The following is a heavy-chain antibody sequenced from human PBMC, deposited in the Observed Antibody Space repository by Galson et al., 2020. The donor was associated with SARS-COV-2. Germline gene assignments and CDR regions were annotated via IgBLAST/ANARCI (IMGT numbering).Heavy chain of an antibody. Sequence: GGSLRLSCAASGFSFSSYGMHWVRQAPGKGLEWVAVVWYDGTKKYYADSVKGRFTISRDNSKNTLYLQMNSLRAEDTAMYYCASTYDFWSGYKYYYYYYMDVWGKGTTVTVSS. CDR3: ASTYDFWSGYKYYYYYYMDV. J-gene: IGHJ6*03. CDR1: GFSFSSYG. V-gene: IGHV3-33*01. CDR2: VWYDGTKK. D-gene: IGHD3-3*01.